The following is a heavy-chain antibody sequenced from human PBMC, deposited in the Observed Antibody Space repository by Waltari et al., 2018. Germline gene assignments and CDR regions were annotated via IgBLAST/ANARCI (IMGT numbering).Heavy chain of an antibody. CDR2: IIPILGIA. J-gene: IGHJ4*02. Sequence: QVQLVQSGAEVKKPGSSVKVSCKASGGTFSSYAISWVRPAPGQGLEWRGGIIPILGIANYAQKFQGRVTITADKSTSTAYMELSSLRSEDTAVYYCARGPRGYDFPNYFDYWGQGTLVTVSS. CDR1: GGTFSSYA. CDR3: ARGPRGYDFPNYFDY. V-gene: IGHV1-69*10. D-gene: IGHD5-12*01.